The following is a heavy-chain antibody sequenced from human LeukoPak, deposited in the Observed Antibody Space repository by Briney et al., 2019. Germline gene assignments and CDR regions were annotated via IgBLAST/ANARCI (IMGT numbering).Heavy chain of an antibody. CDR2: IYYSGST. D-gene: IGHD5-18*01. Sequence: SETLSLTCTVSGGSISSYYWSWIRQPPGKGLEWIGYIYYSGSTNYNPSLKSRVTISVDTSKNQFSLKLSSVTAADTAVYYCARGAWVTRSIWFDPWGQGTLVTVSS. CDR3: ARGAWVTRSIWFDP. V-gene: IGHV4-59*01. J-gene: IGHJ5*02. CDR1: GGSISSYY.